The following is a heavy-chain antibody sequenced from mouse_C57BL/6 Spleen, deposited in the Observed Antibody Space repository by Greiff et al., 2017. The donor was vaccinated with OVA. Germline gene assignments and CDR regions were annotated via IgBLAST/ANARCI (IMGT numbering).Heavy chain of an antibody. Sequence: EVQLQQSGPELVKPGASVKISCKASGYTFTDYYMNWVKQSHGKSLEWIGDINPNNGGTSYNQKFKGKATLTVDKSSSTAYMELRSLTSEDSAVYYCARKGAYDGYYVSFAYWGQGTLVTVSA. CDR3: ARKGAYDGYYVSFAY. D-gene: IGHD2-3*01. J-gene: IGHJ3*01. CDR2: INPNNGGT. V-gene: IGHV1-26*01. CDR1: GYTFTDYY.